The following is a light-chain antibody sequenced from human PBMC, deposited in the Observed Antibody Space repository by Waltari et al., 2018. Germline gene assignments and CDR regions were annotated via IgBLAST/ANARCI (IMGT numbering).Light chain of an antibody. CDR2: KAS. CDR3: QQYNSSPLT. Sequence: DIQMTQSPSTLSASVGDRVTITCRASQSISSWLAWYQQKPGKAPKLLIYKASSLESGVPSRFSGSGAGTEFTLTISSLQPDDFATYYCQQYNSSPLTFGGGTKVEIK. CDR1: QSISSW. J-gene: IGKJ4*01. V-gene: IGKV1-5*03.